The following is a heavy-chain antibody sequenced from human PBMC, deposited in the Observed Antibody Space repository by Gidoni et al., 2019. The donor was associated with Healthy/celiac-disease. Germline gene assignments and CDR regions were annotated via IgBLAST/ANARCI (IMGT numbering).Heavy chain of an antibody. CDR2: IYYSGST. D-gene: IGHD2-15*01. CDR1: GGSISSYY. J-gene: IGHJ4*02. V-gene: IGHV4-59*01. CDR3: ARDNCSGGSCYYDY. Sequence: QVQLQESGPGLVKPSETLSLTCTVSGGSISSYYWSWIRQPPGKGLEWIGYIYYSGSTNYNPSLKSRVTISVDTSKNQFSLKLSSVTAADPAVYYCARDNCSGGSCYYDYWGQGTLVTVSS.